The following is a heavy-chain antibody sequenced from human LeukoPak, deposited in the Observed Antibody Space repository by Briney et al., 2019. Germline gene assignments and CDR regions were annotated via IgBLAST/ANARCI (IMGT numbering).Heavy chain of an antibody. CDR2: INWNGGST. V-gene: IGHV3-20*04. J-gene: IGHJ5*02. D-gene: IGHD3-9*01. CDR3: AKGGRDVLRYFDWLLANWFDP. CDR1: GFTFDDYG. Sequence: GGSLRLSCAASGFTFDDYGMSWVRQAPGKGLEWVSGINWNGGSTGYADSVKGRFTISRDNAKNSLYLQMNSLRAEDTAVYYCAKGGRDVLRYFDWLLANWFDPWGQGTLVTVSS.